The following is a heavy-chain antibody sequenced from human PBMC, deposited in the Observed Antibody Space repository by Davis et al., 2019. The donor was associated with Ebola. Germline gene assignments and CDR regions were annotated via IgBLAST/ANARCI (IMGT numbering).Heavy chain of an antibody. CDR3: AKVGHGDYRHDAFDI. J-gene: IGHJ3*02. V-gene: IGHV3-33*06. D-gene: IGHD4-17*01. CDR2: IWYDGSNK. Sequence: PGGSLRLSCAASGFTFSSYGMHWVRQAPGKGLEWVAVIWYDGSNKYYADSVKGRFTISRDNSKNTLYLQMNSLRAEDTAVYYCAKVGHGDYRHDAFDIWGQGTMVTVSS. CDR1: GFTFSSYG.